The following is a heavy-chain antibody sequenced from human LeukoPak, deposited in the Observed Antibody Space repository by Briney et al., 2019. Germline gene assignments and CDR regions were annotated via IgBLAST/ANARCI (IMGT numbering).Heavy chain of an antibody. Sequence: ASVKVSCKASGGTFSSYAISWVRQAPGQGLEWMGIISPSGANTGYAQKFQGRVTMTRDTSTSTVYMELSSLRSQDTAVYYCAREVGIRGHFDYWGRGTPVTVSS. D-gene: IGHD1-26*01. CDR2: ISPSGANT. CDR3: AREVGIRGHFDY. CDR1: GGTFSSYA. J-gene: IGHJ4*02. V-gene: IGHV1-46*01.